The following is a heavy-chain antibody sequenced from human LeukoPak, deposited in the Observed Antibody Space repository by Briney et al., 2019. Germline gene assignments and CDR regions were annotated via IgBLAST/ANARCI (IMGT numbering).Heavy chain of an antibody. CDR2: IYYSGST. J-gene: IGHJ6*03. CDR1: ARSISSSSYY. V-gene: IGHV4-39*01. CDR3: ARQAAAAHMDV. Sequence: PSETLSLTCTVTARSISSSSYYWGWLRHPPLNGLDWSGRIYYSGSTYYNPSLTSRVTISADTSKNQFSLKLSSVTAADTAVYYCARQAAAAHMDVWGKGTTATVSS. D-gene: IGHD6-13*01.